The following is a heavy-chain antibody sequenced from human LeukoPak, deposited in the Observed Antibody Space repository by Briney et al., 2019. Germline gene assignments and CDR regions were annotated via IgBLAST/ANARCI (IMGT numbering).Heavy chain of an antibody. CDR2: IYTSGST. V-gene: IGHV4-61*02. D-gene: IGHD3-10*01. J-gene: IGHJ4*02. Sequence: SETLSLTCTVSGGSISSGSYYWSWIRQPAGKGLEWIGRIYTSGSTNYNPSLKSRVTISVDTSKNQFSLKLSSVTAADTAVYYCARGVYYGSGSSFDYWGQGTLVTVSS. CDR3: ARGVYYGSGSSFDY. CDR1: GGSISSGSYY.